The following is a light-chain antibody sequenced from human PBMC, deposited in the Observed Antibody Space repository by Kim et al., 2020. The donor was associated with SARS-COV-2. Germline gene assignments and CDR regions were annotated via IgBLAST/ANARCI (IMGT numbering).Light chain of an antibody. CDR2: SVY. V-gene: IGKV1-17*03. CDR3: LQRNSYTWT. Sequence: VGDRVSTPRRARQAVSISLASVQQKHEKVPQRLFFSVYRLQGGVPSRFSGNGSVTDFTLTLTSLHPEDSATYYCLQRNSYTWTFGQGTKVDIK. CDR1: QAVSIS. J-gene: IGKJ1*01.